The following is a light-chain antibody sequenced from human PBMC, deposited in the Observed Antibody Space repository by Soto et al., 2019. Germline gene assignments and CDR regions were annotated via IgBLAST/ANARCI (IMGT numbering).Light chain of an antibody. Sequence: DIQMTQSPSTLSASVGYRVTITCRSSQSISTWLAWYQQKPGKGPTLLIYKASRLESGVPSRLSGSGSGTEFALTISSLQPADFATYYCQQYNTYSWTFGQGTKVDIK. V-gene: IGKV1-5*03. CDR3: QQYNTYSWT. CDR1: QSISTW. CDR2: KAS. J-gene: IGKJ1*01.